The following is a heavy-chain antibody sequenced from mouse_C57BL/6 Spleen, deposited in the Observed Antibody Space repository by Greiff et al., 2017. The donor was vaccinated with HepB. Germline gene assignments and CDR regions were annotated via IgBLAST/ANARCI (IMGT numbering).Heavy chain of an antibody. CDR3: ARRPDYYGSSAIWYFDV. CDR1: GYTFTSYT. D-gene: IGHD1-1*01. J-gene: IGHJ1*03. CDR2: INPSSGYT. Sequence: QVQLKQSGAELARPGASVKMSCKASGYTFTSYTMHWVKQRPGQGLEWIGYINPSSGYTKYNQKFKDKATLTADKSSSTAYMQLSSLTSEDSAVYYCARRPDYYGSSAIWYFDVWGTGTTVTVSS. V-gene: IGHV1-4*01.